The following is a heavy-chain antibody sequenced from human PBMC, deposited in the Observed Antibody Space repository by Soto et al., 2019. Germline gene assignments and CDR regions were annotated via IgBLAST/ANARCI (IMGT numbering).Heavy chain of an antibody. CDR2: ISYDGSNK. J-gene: IGHJ6*02. V-gene: IGHV3-30-3*01. CDR3: ARWGAPWNDAKGYYYGMDV. D-gene: IGHD1-1*01. Sequence: QVQLVESGGGVVQPGRSLRLSCAASGFTFSSYAMHWVRQAPGKGLEWVAVISYDGSNKYYADSVKGRFTISRDNSKNTLYLQMNSLRAEDSAVYYCARWGAPWNDAKGYYYGMDVWGQGTTVTVSS. CDR1: GFTFSSYA.